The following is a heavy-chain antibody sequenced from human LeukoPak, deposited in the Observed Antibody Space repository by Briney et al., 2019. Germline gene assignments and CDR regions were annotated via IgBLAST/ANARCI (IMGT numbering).Heavy chain of an antibody. CDR2: ISYDGSNK. D-gene: IGHD4-17*01. Sequence: GGSLRLSCAASGFTFSSYAMHWVRQAPGKGLEWVAVISYDGSNKYYADSVKGRFTISRDNSKNTLYLQMNSLRAEDTAVYYCAKDDYGDTLGYWGQGTLVTVSS. CDR1: GFTFSSYA. J-gene: IGHJ4*02. V-gene: IGHV3-30*04. CDR3: AKDDYGDTLGY.